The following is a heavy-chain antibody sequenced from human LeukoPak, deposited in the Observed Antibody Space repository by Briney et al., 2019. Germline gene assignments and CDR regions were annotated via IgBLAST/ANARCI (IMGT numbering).Heavy chain of an antibody. Sequence: TGGSLRLSCAASGFDLHTYEMTWVRQAPGKGLEWIADITISGHTKNYADSVKGRFTISRDSARTSLYLQMNSLRVEDTGVYFCARGDPHADLWGQGTLVTVSS. J-gene: IGHJ5*02. CDR3: ARGDPHADL. CDR2: ITISGHTK. V-gene: IGHV3-48*03. CDR1: GFDLHTYE.